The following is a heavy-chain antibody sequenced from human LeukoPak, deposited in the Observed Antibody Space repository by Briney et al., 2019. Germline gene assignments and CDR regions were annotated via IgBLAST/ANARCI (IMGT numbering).Heavy chain of an antibody. D-gene: IGHD6-19*01. V-gene: IGHV4-38-2*02. J-gene: IGHJ4*02. Sequence: PSETLSLTCTVSGYSISSGYFWGWIRQPPGKGLESIGTISYSGRTYYNPSLKSRVTISVDTSKNQFSLKLTSVTAADTAVYYCARVMYSSPFYFDYWGQGTLVTVSS. CDR3: ARVMYSSPFYFDY. CDR1: GYSISSGYF. CDR2: ISYSGRT.